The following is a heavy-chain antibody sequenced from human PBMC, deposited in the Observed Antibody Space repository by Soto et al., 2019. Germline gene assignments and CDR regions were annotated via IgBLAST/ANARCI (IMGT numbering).Heavy chain of an antibody. D-gene: IGHD2-15*01. V-gene: IGHV1-69*10. CDR1: RGLFSSYV. CDR3: ARYRHCSGDSCNYYIMDL. Sequence: SVKVSCTAPRGLFSSYVFNWVRQAPGQGLEWMGGVNPILNIADHAQKFQGRVTITADASTGTVYMELSSLRSDDTATYFCARYRHCSGDSCNYYIMDLWGQGTTVTVSS. J-gene: IGHJ6*02. CDR2: VNPILNIA.